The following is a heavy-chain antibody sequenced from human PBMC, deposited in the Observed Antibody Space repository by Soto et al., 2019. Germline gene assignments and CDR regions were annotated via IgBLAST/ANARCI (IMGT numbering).Heavy chain of an antibody. J-gene: IGHJ3*02. CDR1: GYTFTRYA. CDR2: INTGNGDT. D-gene: IGHD5-18*01. V-gene: IGHV1-3*04. CDR3: ARQGDSRILRDAFDM. Sequence: QVPLVQSGAEVKQPGASVKVSCKSSGYTFTRYAMHWVRQAPGQGLEWLGWINTGNGDTGFSQKFQGRVSITMDTAASTTYVELSSLISEDTAVYYCARQGDSRILRDAFDMWGQGTLVTVAS.